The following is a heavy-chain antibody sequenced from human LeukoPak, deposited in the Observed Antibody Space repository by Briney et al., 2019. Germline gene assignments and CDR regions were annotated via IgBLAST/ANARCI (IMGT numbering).Heavy chain of an antibody. CDR3: AKDLGYCGVGSCTTIDY. D-gene: IGHD2-15*01. V-gene: IGHV3-30*18. J-gene: IGHJ4*02. CDR1: GFTFSSYG. CDR2: ISYDGSNK. Sequence: GGSLRLSCAASGFTFSSYGMHWVRQAPGKGLEWVAVISYDGSNKYYADSVKGRFTTSRDNSKNTLFLQMNSLRAEDTAVYYCAKDLGYCGVGSCTTIDYWGQGTLVTVSS.